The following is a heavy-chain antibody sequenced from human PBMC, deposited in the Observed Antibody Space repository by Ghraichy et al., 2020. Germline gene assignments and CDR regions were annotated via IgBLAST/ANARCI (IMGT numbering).Heavy chain of an antibody. Sequence: SETLSLTCTVSGGSISSYYWSWIRQPPGKGLEWIGYIYYSGSTNYNPSLKSRVTISVDTSKNQFSLKLSSVTAADTAVYYCASHYYDSSGYYAWGQGTLVTVSS. CDR2: IYYSGST. V-gene: IGHV4-59*08. CDR3: ASHYYDSSGYYA. CDR1: GGSISSYY. D-gene: IGHD3-22*01. J-gene: IGHJ5*02.